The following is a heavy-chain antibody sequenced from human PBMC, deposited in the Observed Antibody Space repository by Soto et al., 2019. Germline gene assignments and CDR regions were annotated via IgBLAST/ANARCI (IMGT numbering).Heavy chain of an antibody. J-gene: IGHJ4*02. CDR1: GGSFSGYY. V-gene: IGHV4-34*01. D-gene: IGHD5-12*01. Sequence: QVQLQQWGAGLLKPSETLSLTCAVYGGSFSGYYWSWIRQPPGKGLEWIGEINHSGSTNYNPSLKSRVTISVDTSKNQFSLKLSSVTAADTAVYYCARGGWLRYKYYFDYWGQGTLVTVSS. CDR3: ARGGWLRYKYYFDY. CDR2: INHSGST.